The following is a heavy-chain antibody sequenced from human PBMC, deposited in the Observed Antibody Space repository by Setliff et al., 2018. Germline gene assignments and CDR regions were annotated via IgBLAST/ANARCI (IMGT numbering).Heavy chain of an antibody. J-gene: IGHJ1*01. V-gene: IGHV3-11*04. CDR2: ISSDGITI. CDR3: GSLTDGQH. CDR1: GFAFGDYF. D-gene: IGHD3-9*01. Sequence: GGSLRLFCAASGFAFGDYFMSWIREAPGKGLEWISYISSDGITIHYADSVKGRFTVTRDNAKNSLYLQMDSLKVEDTAVYYCGSLTDGQHWGQGALVTVSS.